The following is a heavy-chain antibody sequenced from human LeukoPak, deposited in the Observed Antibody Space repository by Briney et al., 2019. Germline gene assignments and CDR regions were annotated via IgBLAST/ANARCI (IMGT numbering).Heavy chain of an antibody. CDR3: ARHRAYSSSSPFDY. Sequence: PSETLSLTCTVAGGSISSYYWSWIRQPPGKGLEWIGYIYKSGSTNYTPSLKSRVTMFVDMSKNQFSLRLSSVTAADTAVYYCARHRAYSSSSPFDYWGQGTLVTVSS. V-gene: IGHV4-59*08. D-gene: IGHD6-6*01. J-gene: IGHJ4*02. CDR2: IYKSGST. CDR1: GGSISSYY.